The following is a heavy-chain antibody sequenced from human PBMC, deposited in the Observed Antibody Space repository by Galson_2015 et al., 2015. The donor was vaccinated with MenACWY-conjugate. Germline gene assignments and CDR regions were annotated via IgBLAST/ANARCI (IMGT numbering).Heavy chain of an antibody. CDR3: ARDVRGGDSSSSPH. CDR1: GFPFSSYA. D-gene: IGHD6-6*01. Sequence: SCAASGFPFSSYAMGWVRQAPGTELAWVSDISGGGHTTFYADSVKGRFTISRDNSKNTLYLQMNGLRAEDTATYFCARDVRGGDSSSSPHWGQGTLVTVSS. CDR2: ISGGGHTT. J-gene: IGHJ4*02. V-gene: IGHV3-23*01.